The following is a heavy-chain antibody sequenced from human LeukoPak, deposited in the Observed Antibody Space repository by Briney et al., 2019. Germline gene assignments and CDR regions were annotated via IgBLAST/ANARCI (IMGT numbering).Heavy chain of an antibody. D-gene: IGHD5-24*01. CDR1: GFTYSSYG. CDR2: ISYDGSNK. V-gene: IGHV3-30*18. Sequence: GGSLRLSCAASGFTYSSYGMHWVRQAPGKGLEWVAAISYDGSNKFYADSVKGRFTISRDNSKNTLYLQMNSLRAEDTAVYYCAKAGDGYNRSWFDPWGQGTLVTVSS. J-gene: IGHJ5*02. CDR3: AKAGDGYNRSWFDP.